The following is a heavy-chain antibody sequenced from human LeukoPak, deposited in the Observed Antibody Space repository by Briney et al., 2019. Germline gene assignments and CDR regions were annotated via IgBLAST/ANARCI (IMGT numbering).Heavy chain of an antibody. CDR2: ISYDGSNK. CDR1: GFTFSSYA. V-gene: IGHV3-30-3*01. J-gene: IGHJ6*02. D-gene: IGHD3-10*01. Sequence: GGSLRLSCAASGFTFSSYAMHWVRQAPGKGLEWVAVISYDGSNKYYADSVKGRFTISRDNSKNTLYLQMNSLRAEDTAVYYCARELVLLWFGELVDYYYYGMDVWGQGTTVTVSS. CDR3: ARELVLLWFGELVDYYYYGMDV.